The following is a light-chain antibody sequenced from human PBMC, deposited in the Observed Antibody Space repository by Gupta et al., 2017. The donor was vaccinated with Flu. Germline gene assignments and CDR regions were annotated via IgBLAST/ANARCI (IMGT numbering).Light chain of an antibody. J-gene: IGKJ5*01. CDR1: QSIGTS. V-gene: IGKV6-21*01. CDR2: YAS. Sequence: DIVPTQSPDFQSVTPKEKVTITCRASQSIGTSLHWYQQKPDQSPKLLIKYASQSFSGVPSRFSGSGSGTDFTLTINSLEAEDAATCYCHQSSTLPITFGQGTRLEIK. CDR3: HQSSTLPIT.